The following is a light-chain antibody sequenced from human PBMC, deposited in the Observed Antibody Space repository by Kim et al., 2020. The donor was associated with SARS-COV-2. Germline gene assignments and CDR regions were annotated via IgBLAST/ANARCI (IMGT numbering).Light chain of an antibody. J-gene: IGLJ3*02. CDR1: SSNSGEGYD. V-gene: IGLV1-40*01. CDR2: ANT. Sequence: VTISRTGGSSNSGEGYDVHWYQQFPGTAPKPLIYANTDRPSGVPDRFSASKSGSSASLAITGLQAEDEAVYYCQSYDSSLSGSWVFGGGTQLTVL. CDR3: QSYDSSLSGSWV.